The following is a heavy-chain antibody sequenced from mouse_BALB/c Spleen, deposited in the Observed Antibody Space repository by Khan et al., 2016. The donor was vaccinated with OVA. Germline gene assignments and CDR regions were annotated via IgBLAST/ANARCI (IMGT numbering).Heavy chain of an antibody. CDR2: INTYTGEP. D-gene: IGHD2-10*01. Sequence: QIQLVQSGPELKKPGETVKISCKASGYTFTNYGMNWVKQSPGKALKWMGWINTYTGEPTYADDFKGRFAFSLETSANTAYLQSNNLKTEDTATYFCARPPYFSYTLDHWGQGTSVTVSS. J-gene: IGHJ4*01. V-gene: IGHV9-3-1*01. CDR1: GYTFTNYG. CDR3: ARPPYFSYTLDH.